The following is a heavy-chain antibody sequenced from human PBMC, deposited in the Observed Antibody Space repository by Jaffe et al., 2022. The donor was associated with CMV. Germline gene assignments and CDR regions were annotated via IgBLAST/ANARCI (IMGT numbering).Heavy chain of an antibody. V-gene: IGHV3-23*01. CDR3: AKACYYDSSGQLSCFDS. J-gene: IGHJ4*02. CDR2: VSGSGAGT. Sequence: EVQLLESGGGLVQPGGSLRLSCAASGFTFNKYAMSWVRQAPGKGLESVSVVSGSGAGTYYADSVKGRFTISRDNSKNTLYLQMNSLRAEDTAVYYCAKACYYDSSGQLSCFDSWGQGTLVTVSS. D-gene: IGHD3-22*01. CDR1: GFTFNKYA.